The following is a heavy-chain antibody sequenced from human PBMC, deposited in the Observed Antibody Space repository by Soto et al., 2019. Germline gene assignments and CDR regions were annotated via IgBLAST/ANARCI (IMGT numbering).Heavy chain of an antibody. Sequence: EALKISCKGSGCSFTSYWSGWVRQMPGKVLEWMGIIYPGDSDTRYSPSFKGQVTISADKSISTAYLQWSSLKASDTAMYYGARHVGEIAAAETRGDYYYGMDVWGQGTTVTSP. D-gene: IGHD6-13*01. CDR1: GCSFTSYW. V-gene: IGHV5-51*01. CDR3: ARHVGEIAAAETRGDYYYGMDV. CDR2: IYPGDSDT. J-gene: IGHJ6*02.